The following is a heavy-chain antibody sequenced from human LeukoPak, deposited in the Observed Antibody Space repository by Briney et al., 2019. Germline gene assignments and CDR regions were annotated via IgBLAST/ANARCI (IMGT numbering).Heavy chain of an antibody. D-gene: IGHD3-9*01. Sequence: SETLSLTCTVSGGSISSYYWSWIRQPPGKGLEWIGYIYYSGSTNYNPSLKSRVTISVDTSKNQFSLKLSSVTAADTAVYYCARRDLRYFDWPGGGAFDIWGQGTMVTVSS. CDR2: IYYSGST. CDR3: ARRDLRYFDWPGGGAFDI. V-gene: IGHV4-59*01. CDR1: GGSISSYY. J-gene: IGHJ3*02.